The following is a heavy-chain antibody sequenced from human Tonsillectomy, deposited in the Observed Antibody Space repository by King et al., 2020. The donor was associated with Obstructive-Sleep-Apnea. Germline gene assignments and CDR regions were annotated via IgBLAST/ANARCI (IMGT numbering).Heavy chain of an antibody. J-gene: IGHJ3*01. CDR3: ARLGFRGVGAFDD. Sequence: QLVQSGAEVKKPGESLRISCKGSGYSFSRYWITWVRHMPGKGLEWMARIDPSDSYTNYSPSFEGHVTTSVDQSISTAYLQWSSLKSSDTAIYYCARLGFRGVGAFDDWGQGTMVTVSS. D-gene: IGHD3-10*01. CDR1: GYSFSRYW. V-gene: IGHV5-10-1*01. CDR2: IDPSDSYT.